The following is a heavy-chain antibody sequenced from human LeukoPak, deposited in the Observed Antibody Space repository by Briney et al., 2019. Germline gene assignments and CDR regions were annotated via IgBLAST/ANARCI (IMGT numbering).Heavy chain of an antibody. V-gene: IGHV4-59*01. D-gene: IGHD3-9*01. CDR1: GGSITSYY. J-gene: IGHJ4*02. CDR3: ARETFDWFIDH. Sequence: KPSETLSLTCTVSGGSITSYYWSWVRQPPGKGLEWIGYTYYTGSTNYNPSLKSRVTISVDTSRSQFSLKLCSVTAADTAVYYCARETFDWFIDHWGQGTLVTVSS. CDR2: TYYTGST.